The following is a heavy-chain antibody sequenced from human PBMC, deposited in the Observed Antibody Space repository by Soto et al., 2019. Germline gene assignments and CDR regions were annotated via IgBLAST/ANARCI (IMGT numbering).Heavy chain of an antibody. J-gene: IGHJ5*02. Sequence: HPGGSLRLSCAASGFTFSSYGMHWVRQAPGKGLEWVAVIWYDGSNKYYADSVKGRFTISRDNSKNTLYLQMNSLRAEDTAVYYCARDRGSYELENWFDPWGQGTLVTVSS. CDR3: ARDRGSYELENWFDP. CDR2: IWYDGSNK. CDR1: GFTFSSYG. D-gene: IGHD1-26*01. V-gene: IGHV3-33*01.